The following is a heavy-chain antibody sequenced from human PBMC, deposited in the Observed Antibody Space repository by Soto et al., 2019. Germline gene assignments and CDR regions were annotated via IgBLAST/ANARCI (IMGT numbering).Heavy chain of an antibody. Sequence: ASVKVSCKASGYTFTSYAMHWVRQAPGQRLEWMGWINAGNGNTKYSQKFQGRVTITRDTSASTAYMELSSLRSEDTAVYYCARAPPATYYDILTGYYIGFYYYGMDVWGQGTTVTVSS. J-gene: IGHJ6*02. D-gene: IGHD3-9*01. V-gene: IGHV1-3*01. CDR3: ARAPPATYYDILTGYYIGFYYYGMDV. CDR2: INAGNGNT. CDR1: GYTFTSYA.